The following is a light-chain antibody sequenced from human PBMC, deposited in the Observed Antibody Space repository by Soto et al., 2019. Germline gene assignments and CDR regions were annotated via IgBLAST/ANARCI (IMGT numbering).Light chain of an antibody. J-gene: IGKJ4*01. CDR3: KQYNKWPLT. CDR2: GAS. V-gene: IGKV3-15*01. CDR1: QSVSSN. Sequence: EIVMTQSPATLSVSPGERATLSCRASQSVSSNLAWYQQKPSQAPRLFIYGASTRATGIPARFSGSGSGTEFTLTISSLQSEDFAVYYCKQYNKWPLTFGGGTKVEIK.